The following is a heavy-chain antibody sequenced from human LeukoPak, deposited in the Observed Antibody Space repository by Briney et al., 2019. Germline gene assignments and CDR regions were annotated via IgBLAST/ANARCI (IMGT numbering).Heavy chain of an antibody. V-gene: IGHV4-34*01. J-gene: IGHJ4*02. CDR1: AGPFSGYY. D-gene: IGHD6-6*01. Sequence: SETLSLTCAVYAGPFSGYYWSWIRQPPGKGLEWIGEINHSGSTNYNPSLKSRVTISVDTSKNQFSLKLSSVTAADTAVYYCARVNIAARPAEKKSRHRLGIHGFDYWGQGTLVTVSS. CDR3: ARVNIAARPAEKKSRHRLGIHGFDY. CDR2: INHSGST.